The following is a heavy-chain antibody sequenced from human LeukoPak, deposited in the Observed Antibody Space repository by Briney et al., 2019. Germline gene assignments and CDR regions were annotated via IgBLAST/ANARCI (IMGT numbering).Heavy chain of an antibody. V-gene: IGHV1-46*01. CDR2: INPSGGST. J-gene: IGHJ6*01. CDR1: GYTFTSYY. CDR3: GRAVISGVPGGYYGMDV. Sequence: ASVKVSCKASGYTFTSYYMHWVRQAPGQGLEWMGIINPSGGSTSYAQKFQGRVTMTRDTSTSTVYMELSSLKSDDTAVYYCGRAVISGVPGGYYGMDVWGQGTTVIVSS. D-gene: IGHD3-3*01.